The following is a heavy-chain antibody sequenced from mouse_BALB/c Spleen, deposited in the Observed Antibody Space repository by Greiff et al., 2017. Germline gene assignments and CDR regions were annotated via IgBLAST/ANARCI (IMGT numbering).Heavy chain of an antibody. J-gene: IGHJ1*01. V-gene: IGHV3-8*02. CDR2: ISYSGST. CDR1: GDSITSGY. Sequence: EVQLVESGPSLVKPSQTLSLTCSVTGDSITSGYWNWIRKFPGNKLEYMGYISYSGSTYYNPSLKSRISITRDTSKNQYYLQLNSVTTEDTATYYCARWGTGTGYFDVWGAGTTVTVSS. D-gene: IGHD4-1*01. CDR3: ARWGTGTGYFDV.